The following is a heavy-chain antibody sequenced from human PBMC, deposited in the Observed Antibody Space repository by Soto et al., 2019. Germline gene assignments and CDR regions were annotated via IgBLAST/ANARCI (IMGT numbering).Heavy chain of an antibody. CDR3: ARDRPQGPNPFDP. D-gene: IGHD7-27*01. V-gene: IGHV4-31*03. CDR2: IYYSGST. J-gene: IGHJ5*02. Sequence: QVQLQESGPGLVKPSQTLSLTCTVSGGSISSGGYYWSWIRQHPGKGLEWIGYIYYSGSTYYNPSLKSRVNISGDTSKNQFSLKLSPVTAADTAVYYCARDRPQGPNPFDPWGQGTLVTVSS. CDR1: GGSISSGGYY.